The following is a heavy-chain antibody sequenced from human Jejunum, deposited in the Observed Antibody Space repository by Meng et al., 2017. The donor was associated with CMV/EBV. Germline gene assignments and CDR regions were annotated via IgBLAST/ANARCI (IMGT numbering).Heavy chain of an antibody. D-gene: IGHD3-10*01. V-gene: IGHV4-39*07. Sequence: ISSGSTYGGWIRQPPGKGLEWIGSFYFSGDAYYNPSLKSRVTISLDTSKNQVSLKVTSVTAADTAVYYWARGLTGPEYYYNAMDVWGQGTTVTVSS. CDR1: ISSGSTY. J-gene: IGHJ6*02. CDR3: ARGLTGPEYYYNAMDV. CDR2: FYFSGDA.